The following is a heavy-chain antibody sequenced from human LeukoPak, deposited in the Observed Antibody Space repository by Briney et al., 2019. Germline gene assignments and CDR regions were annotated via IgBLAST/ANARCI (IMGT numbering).Heavy chain of an antibody. CDR3: ARVFWIGDTALFFFDY. D-gene: IGHD5-18*01. CDR1: GGSISSGAYF. J-gene: IGHJ4*02. CDR2: IYSSGST. Sequence: SETLSLTCTVSGGSISSGAYFWSWIRQPAGKELVWIGRIYSSGSTDYNPSLKSRVTISVDTSKNQFSLNLNSVTAADTAVYYCARVFWIGDTALFFFDYWGQGTLVTVSS. V-gene: IGHV4-61*02.